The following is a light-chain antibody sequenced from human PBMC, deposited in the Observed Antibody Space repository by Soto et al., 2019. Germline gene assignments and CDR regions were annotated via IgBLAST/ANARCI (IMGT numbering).Light chain of an antibody. V-gene: IGKV3-20*01. CDR2: DAS. J-gene: IGKJ4*01. CDR1: QTVRNNY. CDR3: QQFSSYPLT. Sequence: ELVLTQSPGTLSLSPGERATLSCRASQTVRNNYLAWYQQKPGQAPRLLIYDASSRATGIPDRFSGGGSGTDFTLTISRLEPEDFAVYYCQQFSSYPLTFGGVTKVDIK.